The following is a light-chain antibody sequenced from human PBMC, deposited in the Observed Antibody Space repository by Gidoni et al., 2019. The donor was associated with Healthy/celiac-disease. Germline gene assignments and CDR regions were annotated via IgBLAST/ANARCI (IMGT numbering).Light chain of an antibody. CDR2: KVS. V-gene: IGKV2-30*01. J-gene: IGKJ4*01. CDR1: QSLVYSDGNTY. CDR3: MQGTHWPLT. Sequence: DVVMTQSPLSLPVTLGQPASISCRSSQSLVYSDGNTYLNWFQQRPGQSPRRLIYKVSSRDSGVPERFSGSGSGTDFTLKISRVEAEDVGVYYCMQGTHWPLTFGGGTKVEIK.